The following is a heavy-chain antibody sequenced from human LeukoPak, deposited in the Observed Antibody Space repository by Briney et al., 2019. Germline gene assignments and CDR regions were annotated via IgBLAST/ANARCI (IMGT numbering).Heavy chain of an antibody. V-gene: IGHV4-39*07. CDR1: GGSISSSSYY. D-gene: IGHD1-1*01. Sequence: PSETLSLTCTVSGGSISSSSYYWGWIRQPPGKGLEWIGSIYHSGSTNYNPSLKSRVTISVDKSKNQFSLKLSSVTAADTAVYYCARDSGATGTLYYWGQGTLVTVSS. CDR2: IYHSGST. J-gene: IGHJ4*02. CDR3: ARDSGATGTLYY.